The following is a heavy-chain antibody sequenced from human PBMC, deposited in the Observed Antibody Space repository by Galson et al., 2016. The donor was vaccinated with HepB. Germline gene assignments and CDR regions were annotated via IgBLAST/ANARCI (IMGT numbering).Heavy chain of an antibody. J-gene: IGHJ4*02. CDR1: GFTFSNYN. V-gene: IGHV3-23*01. CDR3: ASCRSSGWWSEGFDY. Sequence: SLRLSCAASGFTFSNYNMSWVRQAPGEGLEWVSAISGSGESPNYADSVKGRFTISRDNSKDPLYLQMNSLRAEDTAVYYCASCRSSGWWSEGFDYWGQGTLVTVSS. D-gene: IGHD6-19*01. CDR2: ISGSGESP.